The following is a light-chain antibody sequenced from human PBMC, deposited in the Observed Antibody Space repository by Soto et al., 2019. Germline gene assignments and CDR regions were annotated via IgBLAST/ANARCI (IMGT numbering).Light chain of an antibody. Sequence: DIVMTQSPVTLSVSPGDRATLSCRASQSVGHNLAWFQQKPGQAPRLLNYGASAGATGIPDRFSGSGFGTEFTLTISSLQSEDLAVYYCQQYNNWPRTFGQGTKVEMK. CDR1: QSVGHN. CDR2: GAS. CDR3: QQYNNWPRT. V-gene: IGKV3-15*01. J-gene: IGKJ1*01.